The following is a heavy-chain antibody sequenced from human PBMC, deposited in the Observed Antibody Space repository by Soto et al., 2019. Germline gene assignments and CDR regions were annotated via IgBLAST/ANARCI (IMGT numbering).Heavy chain of an antibody. V-gene: IGHV3-20*01. J-gene: IGHJ3*02. Sequence: EVQLVESGGGVVWPGGSLRLSCAASGFTFDDYGMSWVRQAPGKGLAWVSGINWSGGSTGYADSVKGRFTISRDNAKNSLYLQMNSLRAEDKDLYHCASLGALGNGFDIWGQGTMVTVSS. CDR3: ASLGALGNGFDI. D-gene: IGHD3-10*01. CDR1: GFTFDDYG. CDR2: INWSGGST.